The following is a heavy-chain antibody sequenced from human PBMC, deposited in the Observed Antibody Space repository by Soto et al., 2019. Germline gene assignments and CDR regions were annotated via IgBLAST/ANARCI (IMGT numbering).Heavy chain of an antibody. CDR1: GFTFSNAW. CDR2: IKTKTDGGTA. V-gene: IGHV3-15*05. CDR3: TTPGLSIAAPVY. D-gene: IGHD6-6*01. Sequence: PGGSLRLSCAASGFTFSNAWMIWVRQAPGKGLEWVGRIKTKTDGGTADYAAPVKGRFTISRDDSKNTLYLQMNSLKTEDTAVYYCTTPGLSIAAPVYWGQGTLVTVSS. J-gene: IGHJ4*02.